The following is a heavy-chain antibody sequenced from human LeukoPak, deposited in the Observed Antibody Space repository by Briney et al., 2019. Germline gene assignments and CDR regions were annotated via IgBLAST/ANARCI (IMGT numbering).Heavy chain of an antibody. CDR3: ASKGDTYCGGDCYSN. CDR2: IIPILGIA. J-gene: IGHJ4*02. V-gene: IGHV1-69*02. D-gene: IGHD2-21*01. Sequence: SVKASCKASGGTFSSYTISWVRQAPGQGLEWMGRIIPILGIANYAQKFQGRVTITADKSTGTAYMGLSSLRSEDTAVYYCASKGDTYCGGDCYSNWGQGTLVTVSS. CDR1: GGTFSSYT.